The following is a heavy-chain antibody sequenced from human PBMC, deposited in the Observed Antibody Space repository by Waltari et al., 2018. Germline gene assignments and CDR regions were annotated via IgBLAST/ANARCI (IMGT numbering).Heavy chain of an antibody. Sequence: QVQLVQSGAEVKTPGASVKVSCKASGYTFTSYDINWVRQATGQGLEWMGWMNPNSGNTGYAQKFQGRVTMTRNTSISTAYMELSSLRSEDTAVYYCARGYCSSTSCYRPWFDPWGQGTLVTVSS. CDR3: ARGYCSSTSCYRPWFDP. D-gene: IGHD2-2*01. J-gene: IGHJ5*02. CDR1: GYTFTSYD. V-gene: IGHV1-8*01. CDR2: MNPNSGNT.